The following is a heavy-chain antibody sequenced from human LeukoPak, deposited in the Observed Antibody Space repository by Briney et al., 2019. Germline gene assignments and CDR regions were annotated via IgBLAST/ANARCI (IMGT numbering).Heavy chain of an antibody. V-gene: IGHV3-21*01. CDR2: ISSSSSYT. CDR1: GFTFSSYS. CDR3: ARARITGTTPVNY. D-gene: IGHD1-7*01. J-gene: IGHJ4*02. Sequence: KSGRSLRLSCAASGFTFSSYSMNWVRQAPGKGLGWVSSISSSSSYTYYADSVKGRFTISRDIAKNSLYLQMNSLGAEDTAVYYCARARITGTTPVNYWGQGTLVTVSS.